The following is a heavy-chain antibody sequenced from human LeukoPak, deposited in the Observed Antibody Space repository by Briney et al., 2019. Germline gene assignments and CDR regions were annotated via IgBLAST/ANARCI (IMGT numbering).Heavy chain of an antibody. CDR2: IYHSGST. CDR3: ARGGSKAFDI. V-gene: IGHV4-30-2*01. J-gene: IGHJ3*02. CDR1: GGSISSGGYS. Sequence: PSETLSLTCAVSGGSISSGGYSWSWIRQPPGKGLEWIGYIYHSGSTYYNPSLKSRVTISVDRSKNQFSLKLSSVTAADTAVYYCARGGSKAFDIWGQGTMVTVSS.